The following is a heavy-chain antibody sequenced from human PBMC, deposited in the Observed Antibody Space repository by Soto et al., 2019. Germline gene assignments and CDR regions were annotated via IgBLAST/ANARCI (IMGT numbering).Heavy chain of an antibody. J-gene: IGHJ4*02. Sequence: SQTLSLTCALSGDSVSSSSVTWNWIRQSPSRGLEWLGRTYYRSKWYNDYAESVKSRIIINPDTSKNQFSLHLNSVTPEDTAVYYCVRLIQPKFDYWGQGALVTVSS. V-gene: IGHV6-1*01. CDR1: GDSVSSSSVT. CDR2: TYYRSKWYN. D-gene: IGHD5-18*01. CDR3: VRLIQPKFDY.